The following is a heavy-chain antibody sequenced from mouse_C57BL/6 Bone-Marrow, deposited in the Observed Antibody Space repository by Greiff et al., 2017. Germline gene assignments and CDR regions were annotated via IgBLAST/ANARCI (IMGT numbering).Heavy chain of an antibody. CDR2: IYPGSGST. Sequence: QVQLQQPGAELVKPGASVKMSCKASGYTFTSYWITWVKQRPGQGLEWIGDIYPGSGSTNYNEKFKSKATLTVDTSSSTAYMQLSSLTSEDFVIYQCARYGQLRPYYYAMDYWGQETSVTVSS. D-gene: IGHD3-2*02. J-gene: IGHJ4*01. CDR1: GYTFTSYW. CDR3: ARYGQLRPYYYAMDY. V-gene: IGHV1-55*01.